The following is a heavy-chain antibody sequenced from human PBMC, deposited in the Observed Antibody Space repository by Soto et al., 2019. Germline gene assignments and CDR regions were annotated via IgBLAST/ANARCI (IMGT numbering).Heavy chain of an antibody. J-gene: IGHJ4*02. CDR2: IYDSGTT. CDR3: ARGGGLYTRWYEGGFDS. Sequence: QVQLQESGPGLVKPSGTLSLTCAVSGGSFSRGFWWSWVRQSPGTGLAWIGEIYDSGTTNYSPSLNSRVTISVDKSKNQFSLRLRSVTAADTAVYYCARGGGLYTRWYEGGFDSWGQGTRVTVSS. V-gene: IGHV4-4*02. CDR1: GGSFSRGFW. D-gene: IGHD6-13*01.